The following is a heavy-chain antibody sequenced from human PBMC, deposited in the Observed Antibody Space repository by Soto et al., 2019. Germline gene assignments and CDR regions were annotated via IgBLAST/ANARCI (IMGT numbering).Heavy chain of an antibody. CDR3: AMERRGSLVAGTGIDS. V-gene: IGHV4-4*02. CDR2: IYHSGST. J-gene: IGHJ4*02. D-gene: IGHD6-19*01. CDR1: GGSISSSNW. Sequence: QVQLQESGPGLVKPSGTLSLTCAVSGGSISSSNWWSWVRQPPGKGLEWIGEIYHSGSTNYNPSLMSRVTISVDTSKTQCSLKLSSVTAADTAVDYCAMERRGSLVAGTGIDSWGQGTLVTVSS.